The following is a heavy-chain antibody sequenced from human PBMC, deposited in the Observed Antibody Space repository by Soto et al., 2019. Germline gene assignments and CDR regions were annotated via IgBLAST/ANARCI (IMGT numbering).Heavy chain of an antibody. CDR1: GGSISSGGYS. Sequence: SETLSLTWTVSGGSISSGGYSWSCIRQPPGKGLEWIGYIYHSGSTYYNPSLKSRVTISVDTSKNQFSLKLSSVTAADTAVYYCARHGDPYYDILTGYYEPLDYWGQGTLVTVSS. J-gene: IGHJ4*02. D-gene: IGHD3-9*01. V-gene: IGHV4-30-2*03. CDR2: IYHSGST. CDR3: ARHGDPYYDILTGYYEPLDY.